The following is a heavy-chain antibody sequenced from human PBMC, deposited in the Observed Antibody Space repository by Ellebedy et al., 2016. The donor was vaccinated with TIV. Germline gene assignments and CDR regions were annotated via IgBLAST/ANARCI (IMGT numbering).Heavy chain of an antibody. D-gene: IGHD2-2*01. CDR2: INPSGGST. CDR3: ARDMGGHCSSTSCYAQSNAFDI. J-gene: IGHJ3*02. CDR1: GYTFTSYY. Sequence: ASVKVSXXASGYTFTSYYMHWVRQAPGQGLEWMGIINPSGGSTSYAQKFQGRVTMTRDTSTSTAYMELSRLRSDDTAVYYCARDMGGHCSSTSCYAQSNAFDIWGQGTMVTVSS. V-gene: IGHV1-46*01.